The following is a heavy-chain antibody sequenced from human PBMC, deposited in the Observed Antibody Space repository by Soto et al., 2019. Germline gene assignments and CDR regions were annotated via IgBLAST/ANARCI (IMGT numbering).Heavy chain of an antibody. V-gene: IGHV4-39*01. Sequence: SETLSLTCTVSDGSISSSSYYWGWIRQPPGKGLEWIGSIYYSGSTYYNPSLKSRVTISVDTSKNQFSLKLSSVTAADTAVYYCLSGGPDGMDVWGQGTTVTVSS. CDR3: LSGGPDGMDV. J-gene: IGHJ6*02. CDR1: DGSISSSSYY. D-gene: IGHD3-16*01. CDR2: IYYSGST.